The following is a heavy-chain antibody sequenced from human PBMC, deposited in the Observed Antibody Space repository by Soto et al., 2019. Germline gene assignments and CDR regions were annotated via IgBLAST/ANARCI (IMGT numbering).Heavy chain of an antibody. V-gene: IGHV1-46*03. Sequence: GASVKVSCKASGYPFSNYYMHWARQAPGQGLEWMAIINPSGGSTTYAQKFQGRVSVTSDTSTSTVYLELSSLTSEDTAIYFCARDVTYCSGISCYAGDFWGQGTLVTVSS. J-gene: IGHJ4*02. CDR3: ARDVTYCSGISCYAGDF. CDR1: GYPFSNYY. D-gene: IGHD2-2*01. CDR2: INPSGGST.